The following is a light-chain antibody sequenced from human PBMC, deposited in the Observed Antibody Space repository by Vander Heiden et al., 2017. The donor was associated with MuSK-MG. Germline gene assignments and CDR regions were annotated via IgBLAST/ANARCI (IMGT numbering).Light chain of an antibody. V-gene: IGLV2-23*02. CDR1: SSDVGSYNL. CDR2: EVS. Sequence: QSALTQPASVSGSPGQSITISCTGTSSDVGSYNLVSWYQQHPGKAPKLMIYEVSKRPSGVSNRFSGSKSGNTASLTISGLQAEDEADYYCCSYAGSSTWVFGTGTKVTGL. CDR3: CSYAGSSTWV. J-gene: IGLJ1*01.